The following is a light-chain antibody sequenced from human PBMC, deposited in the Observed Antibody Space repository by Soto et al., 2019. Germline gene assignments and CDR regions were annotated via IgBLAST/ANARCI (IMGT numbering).Light chain of an antibody. CDR3: QQSYTAPLT. Sequence: DIQMTQSPSSLSASVGDRVTITCRASQYISTYLAWYQQKPGKAPCLLIFASSLQSGVPSRFSGSGSGTDFTLTISSLQPEDFATYFCQQSYTAPLTFGGGTKVEL. J-gene: IGKJ4*01. CDR1: QYISTY. V-gene: IGKV1-39*01. CDR2: AS.